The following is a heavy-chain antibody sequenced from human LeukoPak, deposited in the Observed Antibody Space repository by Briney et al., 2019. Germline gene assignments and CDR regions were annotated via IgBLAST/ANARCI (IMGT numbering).Heavy chain of an antibody. V-gene: IGHV1-46*01. CDR3: ARGDSGSYYY. Sequence: GASVKVSCKASGYTFTSYYMHWVRQAPGQGLEWMGLIKPTGGGTIYAEKFRGRVTMTRDTSASTVYMELGSLTSEDTAVYYCARGDSGSYYYWGQGTLVTVSS. D-gene: IGHD1-26*01. CDR2: IKPTGGGT. CDR1: GYTFTSYY. J-gene: IGHJ4*02.